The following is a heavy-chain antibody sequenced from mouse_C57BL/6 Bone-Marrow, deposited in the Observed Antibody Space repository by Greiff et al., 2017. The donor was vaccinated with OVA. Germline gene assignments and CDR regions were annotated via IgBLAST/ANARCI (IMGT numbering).Heavy chain of an antibody. J-gene: IGHJ2*01. D-gene: IGHD4-1*01. CDR1: GYTFTSYW. CDR2: IYPGSGST. Sequence: QVQLQQPGAELVKPGASVKMSCTASGYTFTSYWITWVKQRPGQGLEWIGDIYPGSGSTNYNAKFKSKATLTVDTSSSTAYMQLSSLTSEDSAVYYCARGSQLTVYYFDYWGQGTTLTVSS. CDR3: ARGSQLTVYYFDY. V-gene: IGHV1-55*01.